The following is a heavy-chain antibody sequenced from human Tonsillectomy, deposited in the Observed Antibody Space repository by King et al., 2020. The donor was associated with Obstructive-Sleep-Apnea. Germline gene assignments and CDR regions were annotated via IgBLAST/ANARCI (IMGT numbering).Heavy chain of an antibody. V-gene: IGHV3-21*01. J-gene: IGHJ4*02. CDR3: AIGYCSGGSCYSFDY. Sequence: VQLVESGGGLVKPGGSLRLSCAASGFSFSSYSMNWVRQAPGKGLEWVSSISSSRSYIHYADSVKGRFTISRDNANNSMYLQMNSLRAEDTAVYYCAIGYCSGGSCYSFDYWGQGTLITVSS. CDR1: GFSFSSYS. CDR2: ISSSRSYI. D-gene: IGHD2-15*01.